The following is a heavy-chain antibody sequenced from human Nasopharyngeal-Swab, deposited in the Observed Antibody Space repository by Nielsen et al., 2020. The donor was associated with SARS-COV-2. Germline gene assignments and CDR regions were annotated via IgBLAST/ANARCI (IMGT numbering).Heavy chain of an antibody. CDR3: AKLGDY. CDR1: GFTFSISA. CDR2: ISDSGDDT. V-gene: IGHV3-23*01. Sequence: GESLKISCAASGFTFSISAMSWVRQAPGKGLEWVSSISDSGDDTYYADSVKGRFSISRDNSKNTLDLQMNSLRAEDTAVYYCAKLGDYWCQGMLVTVSS. J-gene: IGHJ4*02.